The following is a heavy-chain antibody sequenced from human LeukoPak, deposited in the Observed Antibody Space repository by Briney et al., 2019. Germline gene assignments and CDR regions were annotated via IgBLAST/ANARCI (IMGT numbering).Heavy chain of an antibody. J-gene: IGHJ4*02. D-gene: IGHD5-18*01. V-gene: IGHV4-59*01. CDR1: GGSISSYY. CDR2: IYYSGST. CDR3: ARDLAGTAMAYDY. Sequence: PSETLSLTCTVSGGSISSYYWSWIRQPPGKGLEWIGYIYYSGSTNYNPSLKSRVTISVDTSKNQLSLKLSSVTAADTAVYYCARDLAGTAMAYDYWGQGTLVTVSS.